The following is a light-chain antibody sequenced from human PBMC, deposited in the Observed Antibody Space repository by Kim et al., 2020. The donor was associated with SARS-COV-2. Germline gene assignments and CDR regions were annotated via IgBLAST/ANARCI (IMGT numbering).Light chain of an antibody. CDR1: RRGVGGYDF. Sequence: GQSVTSFYTGSRRGVGGYDFVSWYQQHPGKVTKLMIYDVNRRPSRVPDRFSGSKSGNTASLTISGLQADDEADYYCCSYAGSYSAVFGGGAQLTVL. J-gene: IGLJ2*01. CDR3: CSYAGSYSAV. CDR2: DVN. V-gene: IGLV2-11*01.